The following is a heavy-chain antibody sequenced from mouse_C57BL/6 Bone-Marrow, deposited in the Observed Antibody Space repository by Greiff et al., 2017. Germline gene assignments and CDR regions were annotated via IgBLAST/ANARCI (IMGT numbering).Heavy chain of an antibody. J-gene: IGHJ3*01. CDR2: IHPNSGST. CDR3: ASLGCSSLFAY. D-gene: IGHD1-1*01. CDR1: GYTFTSYW. Sequence: QVQLQQPGAELVKPGASVKLSCKASGYTFTSYWMHWVKQRPGQGLEWIGMIHPNSGSTNYNQKFKSKATLTVDKSSSTAYMQLSSLTSEDSAVXYCASLGCSSLFAYWGKGTLVTVSA. V-gene: IGHV1-64*01.